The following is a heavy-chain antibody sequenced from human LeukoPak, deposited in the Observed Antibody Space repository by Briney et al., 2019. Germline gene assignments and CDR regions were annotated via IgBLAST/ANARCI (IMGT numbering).Heavy chain of an antibody. Sequence: GASVKVSCKASGYTFTTYGISWVRQAPGQGLEWMGWLNVNTGNTKYAQNLQGRVTLTADTSTRTAYMDLRSLRSGDTAMYYCTRGGGNYLVDYWGQGTLVTVSS. CDR3: TRGGGNYLVDY. CDR1: GYTFTTYG. V-gene: IGHV1-18*01. J-gene: IGHJ4*02. D-gene: IGHD1-7*01. CDR2: LNVNTGNT.